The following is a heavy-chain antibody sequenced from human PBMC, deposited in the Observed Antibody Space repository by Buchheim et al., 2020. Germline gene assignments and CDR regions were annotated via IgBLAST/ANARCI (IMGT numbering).Heavy chain of an antibody. CDR3: ARVARGDDFFDR. CDR2: INYNGRT. D-gene: IGHD5-12*01. CDR1: GGSISTYY. J-gene: IGHJ4*02. Sequence: QVQLQESGPGLVKPSETLSLTCSVSGGSISTYYWSWIRQPPGKGLEWIGYINYNGRTNYNPSLKNRVAISVDTSKNQFSLKLSSVTAADTAVYYCARVARGDDFFDRWGQGTL. V-gene: IGHV4-59*01.